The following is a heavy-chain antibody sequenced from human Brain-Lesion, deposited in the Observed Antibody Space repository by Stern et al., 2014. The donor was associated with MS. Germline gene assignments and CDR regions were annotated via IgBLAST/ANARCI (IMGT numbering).Heavy chain of an antibody. Sequence: VQLQQWGAGLLKPSETLSLTCGVYGGSFSGYYWTWIRQPPGKGLEWIGEINHSVRINYNPSLESRVTMSVDTSKHQLSLRLSSATAADTAVYYCARDVGGAFDYWGQGTLVTVSS. CDR3: ARDVGGAFDY. CDR2: INHSVRI. D-gene: IGHD2-21*01. V-gene: IGHV4-34*01. CDR1: GGSFSGYY. J-gene: IGHJ4*02.